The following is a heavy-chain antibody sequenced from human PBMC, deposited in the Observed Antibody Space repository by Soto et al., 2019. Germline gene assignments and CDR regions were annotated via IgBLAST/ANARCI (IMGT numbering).Heavy chain of an antibody. J-gene: IGHJ6*02. Sequence: ASVKVSCKASGYTFTSYGISWVRQAPGQGLEWMGWISAYNGNTNYAQKLQGRVTMTTDTSTSTAYMELRSLRSDDTAVYYCARPVGTGPTHYYYYGMDVWGQGTMVTVSS. CDR2: ISAYNGNT. D-gene: IGHD1-26*01. CDR3: ARPVGTGPTHYYYYGMDV. V-gene: IGHV1-18*04. CDR1: GYTFTSYG.